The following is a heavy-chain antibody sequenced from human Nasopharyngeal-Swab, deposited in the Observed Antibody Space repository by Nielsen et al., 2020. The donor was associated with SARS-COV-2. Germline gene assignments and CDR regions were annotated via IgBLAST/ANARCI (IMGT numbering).Heavy chain of an antibody. V-gene: IGHV7-4-1*02. D-gene: IGHD6-19*01. CDR3: ARDSSGDQGDFDY. Sequence: WVRQAPGQGLEWMGWINTNTGNPTYAQGFTGRFVFSLDTSVSTAYLQISSLKAEDTAVYYCARDSSGDQGDFDYWGQGTLVTVSS. J-gene: IGHJ4*02. CDR2: INTNTGNP.